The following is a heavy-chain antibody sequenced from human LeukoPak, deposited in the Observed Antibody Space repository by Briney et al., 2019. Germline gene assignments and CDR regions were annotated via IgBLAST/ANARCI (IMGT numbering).Heavy chain of an antibody. D-gene: IGHD3-22*01. V-gene: IGHV1-24*01. Sequence: WASVKVSCKASGGTFSSYAISWVRQAPGKGLEWMGGFDPEDGETIYAQKFQGRVTMTEDTSTDTAYMELSSLRSEDTAVYYCATVPYYYDSSGYLGAWVYWGQGTLVTVSS. CDR2: FDPEDGET. CDR1: GGTFSSYA. J-gene: IGHJ4*02. CDR3: ATVPYYYDSSGYLGAWVY.